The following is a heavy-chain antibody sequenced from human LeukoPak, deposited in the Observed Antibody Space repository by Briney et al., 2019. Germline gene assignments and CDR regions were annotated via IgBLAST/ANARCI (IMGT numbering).Heavy chain of an antibody. CDR1: GFTFSNSA. D-gene: IGHD2-2*01. CDR2: IAYDGNNK. J-gene: IGHJ4*02. Sequence: PGGSLRLSCAASGFTFSNSAMSWVRQAPGKGLEWVAVIAYDGNNKYYADSAKGRFTISRDYSKNTMYLQVNSLRAEDTAVYYCARDYSPAAIAGDYYFDYWGQGTLVTVSS. V-gene: IGHV3-30*03. CDR3: ARDYSPAAIAGDYYFDY.